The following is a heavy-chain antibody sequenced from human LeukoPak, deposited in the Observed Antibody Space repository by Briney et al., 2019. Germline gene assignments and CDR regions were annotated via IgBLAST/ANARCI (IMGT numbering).Heavy chain of an antibody. V-gene: IGHV3-30*02. J-gene: IGHJ4*02. CDR1: GFTFSTYG. CDR2: IRYDGSTN. D-gene: IGHD3-10*02. CDR3: ASVRDYIL. Sequence: GGSLRLSCAASGFTFSTYGMHWVRQAPGKGLEWVAFIRYDGSTNYYADSVKGRFTISRDNAKNSLYLQMNSLRAEDTAVYYCASVRDYILWGQGTLVTVSS.